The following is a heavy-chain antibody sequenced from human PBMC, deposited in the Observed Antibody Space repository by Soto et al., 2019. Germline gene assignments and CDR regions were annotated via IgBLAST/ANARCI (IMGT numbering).Heavy chain of an antibody. D-gene: IGHD6-13*01. V-gene: IGHV1-69*13. Sequence: GASVKVSCKASGGTFSSYRINWVRQAPGQGPGWVGGIVPIYRTADYAQKFQGRVTITADESARTSYMELRSLKSQDTAVYYCVRDSGAKLSSSWGRGTLVTVAS. CDR1: GGTFSSYR. CDR3: VRDSGAKLSSS. J-gene: IGHJ4*02. CDR2: IVPIYRTA.